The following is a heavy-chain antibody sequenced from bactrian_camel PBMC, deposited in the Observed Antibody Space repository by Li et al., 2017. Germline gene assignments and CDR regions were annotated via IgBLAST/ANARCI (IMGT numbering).Heavy chain of an antibody. CDR3: TTAAVGRVPAE. Sequence: DVQLVESGGGSVQAGGSLRLSCGASGLTFSHYEMAWVRQAPGKGLEWLGYINSGSSKIYYGDSVKGLFTISRDDGRNTLYLQLAGLKTEDTAMYYCTTAAVGRVPAEWGRGTQVTVS. V-gene: IGHV3S40*01. CDR1: GLTFSHYE. D-gene: IGHD5*01. J-gene: IGHJ4*01. CDR2: INSGSSKI.